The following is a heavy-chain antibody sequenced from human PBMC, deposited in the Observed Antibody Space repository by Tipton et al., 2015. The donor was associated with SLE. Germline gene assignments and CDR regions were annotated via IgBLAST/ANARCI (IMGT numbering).Heavy chain of an antibody. Sequence: TLSLTCTVSGGSISSGSYYWSWIRQPPGKGLEWIGYIYYSGSTYYNPSLKTRFIMSVDTSKNQFSLKLSSVTAADTAVYYCSEGYYFDYWGQGTLVTVSS. J-gene: IGHJ4*02. V-gene: IGHV4-30-4*01. CDR3: SEGYYFDY. CDR2: IYYSGST. CDR1: GGSISSGSYY.